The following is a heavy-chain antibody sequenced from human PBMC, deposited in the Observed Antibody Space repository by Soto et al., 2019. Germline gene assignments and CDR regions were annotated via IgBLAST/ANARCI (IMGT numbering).Heavy chain of an antibody. CDR3: ATAGNYDSSGRDF. V-gene: IGHV1-18*04. J-gene: IGHJ4*02. CDR1: GFIFNNYA. D-gene: IGHD3-22*01. Sequence: QIQLVQSGAEVKKPGASVKVSCKAFGFIFNNYAISWARQAPGQGLEWMGWISANSGNTNYAQKLQGRVTMTTDTATSTAYMELRRLRYDDTVVYYCATAGNYDSSGRDFWGQGTLVTVSS. CDR2: ISANSGNT.